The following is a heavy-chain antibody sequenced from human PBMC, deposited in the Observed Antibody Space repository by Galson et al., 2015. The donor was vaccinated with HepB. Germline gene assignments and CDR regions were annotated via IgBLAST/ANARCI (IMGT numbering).Heavy chain of an antibody. CDR3: ARGPASVVYDYVWGSSRQPLYYLDS. CDR2: INHSGST. D-gene: IGHD3-16*02. CDR1: GGSFSDYY. J-gene: IGHJ4*02. Sequence: ETLSLTCAVYGGSFSDYYWSWIRQPPGKGLEWIGEINHSGSTNDNPSLKGRITISVDTSKNQFSLKLTSVTAADAAVYYRARGPASVVYDYVWGSSRQPLYYLDSWGQGTLLTVSS. V-gene: IGHV4-34*01.